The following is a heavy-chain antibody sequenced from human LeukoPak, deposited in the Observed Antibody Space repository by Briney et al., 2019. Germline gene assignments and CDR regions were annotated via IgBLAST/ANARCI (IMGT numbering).Heavy chain of an antibody. V-gene: IGHV4-39*01. J-gene: IGHJ6*03. CDR1: GGAISSSRHY. CDR2: IYYSGRT. Sequence: SETLSLTCTVSGGAISSSRHYWGWIRQPPGTGLEWIGTIYYSGRTSYNPSLKSRVTISVDTSKNQFSLKLSSVTAADTAVYYCARAARFGAYSNLYYYMDVWGKGTTVTVSS. D-gene: IGHD4-11*01. CDR3: ARAARFGAYSNLYYYMDV.